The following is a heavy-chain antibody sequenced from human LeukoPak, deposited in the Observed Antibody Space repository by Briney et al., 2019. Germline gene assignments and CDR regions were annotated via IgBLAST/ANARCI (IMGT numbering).Heavy chain of an antibody. CDR2: ISAGSDTI. Sequence: GGSLRLSCAASGFPFSRYSMNWVRQAPGKGLEWVSYISAGSDTIYYADSVKGRFTISRDNSKNTLYLQMNSLRAEDTAVYYCAGNPAGNLVYWGQGTLVTVSS. D-gene: IGHD6-13*01. CDR3: AGNPAGNLVY. J-gene: IGHJ4*02. CDR1: GFPFSRYS. V-gene: IGHV3-48*01.